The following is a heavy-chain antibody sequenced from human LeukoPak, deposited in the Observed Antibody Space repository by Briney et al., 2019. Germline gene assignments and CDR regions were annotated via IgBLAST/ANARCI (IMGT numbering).Heavy chain of an antibody. V-gene: IGHV3-48*03. CDR2: ISGSDTTV. CDR3: ARDPTYYDFWSGYSPYFDY. D-gene: IGHD3-3*01. CDR1: GFTFRTYE. J-gene: IGHJ4*02. Sequence: GGSLRLSCVASGFTFRTYEMNWVRQAPGKGLEWVSYISGSDTTVYYADSVRGRFTISRDNAKSSLYLQMNSLRAEDTAVYYCARDPTYYDFWSGYSPYFDYWGQGTLVTVSP.